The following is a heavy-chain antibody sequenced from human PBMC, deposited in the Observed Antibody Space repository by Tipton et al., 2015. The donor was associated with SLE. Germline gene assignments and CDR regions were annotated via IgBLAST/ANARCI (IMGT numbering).Heavy chain of an antibody. V-gene: IGHV1-8*01. CDR1: GYTFTSYD. D-gene: IGHD3-3*02. CDR2: MNPNSGNT. CDR3: ARGHFEVDDYGMDL. Sequence: QLVQSGAEVKKPGASVKVSCKASGYTFTSYDINWVRQATGQGLEWMGWMNPNSGNTGYAQKFQGRVTMTRNTSISTAYMELSSLRSEGPAVYFFARGHFEVDDYGMDLWGQGPTVTVPS. J-gene: IGHJ6*02.